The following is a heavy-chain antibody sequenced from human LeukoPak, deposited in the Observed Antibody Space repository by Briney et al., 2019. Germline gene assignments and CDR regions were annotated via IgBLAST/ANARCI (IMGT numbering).Heavy chain of an antibody. D-gene: IGHD2-15*01. CDR2: IFYSGST. CDR3: ARDKSYGRYYDYYYMDV. CDR1: GGSISSSSYD. V-gene: IGHV4-61*01. J-gene: IGHJ6*03. Sequence: SETLSLTCTVSGGSISSSSYDWSWIRQPPGKGLEWIGYIFYSGSTNYNPSLKSRVTISVDTSKNQFSLKLSSVTAADTAAYYCARDKSYGRYYDYYYMDVWGKGTTVTVSS.